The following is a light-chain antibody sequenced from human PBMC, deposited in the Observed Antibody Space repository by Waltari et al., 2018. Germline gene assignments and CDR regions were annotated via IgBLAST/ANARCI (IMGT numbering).Light chain of an antibody. V-gene: IGLV2-23*02. J-gene: IGLJ3*02. Sequence: QSALTQPVSVSGSPGPSITTSCTVTSNDVVPYKFVPGYQQHPGKAPKVIIFEVNERPSGVSNRFSGSKSGNTASLTISGLQPEDEADYYCCSYAGSSTWVFGGGTKLTVL. CDR2: EVN. CDR3: CSYAGSSTWV. CDR1: SNDVVPYKF.